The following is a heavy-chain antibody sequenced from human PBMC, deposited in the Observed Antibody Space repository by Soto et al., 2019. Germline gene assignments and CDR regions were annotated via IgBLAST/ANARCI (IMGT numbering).Heavy chain of an antibody. D-gene: IGHD6-6*01. CDR3: ARVTLGA. CDR2: ISTDDGNT. CDR1: GYTFTEYG. V-gene: IGHV1-18*01. J-gene: IGHJ3*01. Sequence: QVQLVQSGGEVKKPGASVKVSCKASGYTFTEYGLCWVRQAPGQGLEWLGWISTDDGNTHYAQKVRDRVAMTADPSTSTAYLELRSLRSDDTAMYYCARVTLGAWGQGTMVTV.